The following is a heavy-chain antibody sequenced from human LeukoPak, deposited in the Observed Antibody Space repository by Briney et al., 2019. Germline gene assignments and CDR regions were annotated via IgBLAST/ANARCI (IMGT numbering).Heavy chain of an antibody. CDR2: TSSDGRNK. Sequence: GGSLRLSCSASGFIFDSYAMHWVRQAPGKGLEWAAITSSDGRNKYHIESVKGRFSISRDDSKNTVYLQMNSLRPEDTAVYYCARDLTPMVRGVIKIHYYYGMDVWGQGTTVTVSS. J-gene: IGHJ6*02. CDR1: GFIFDSYA. CDR3: ARDLTPMVRGVIKIHYYYGMDV. D-gene: IGHD3-10*01. V-gene: IGHV3-30*03.